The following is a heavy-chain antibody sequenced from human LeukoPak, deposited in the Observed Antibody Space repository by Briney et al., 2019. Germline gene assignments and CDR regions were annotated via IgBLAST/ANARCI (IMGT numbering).Heavy chain of an antibody. V-gene: IGHV4-59*08. CDR3: ASPLNVYGEDAFDI. D-gene: IGHD4-17*01. CDR2: IYYSGST. Sequence: PSETLSLTCTVSGGSISSYYWSWIRQPPGKGLEWIGYIYYSGSTNYNPSLKSRVTISVDTSKNQFSLKLSSVTAADTAVYYCASPLNVYGEDAFDIWGQGTMVTVSS. CDR1: GGSISSYY. J-gene: IGHJ3*02.